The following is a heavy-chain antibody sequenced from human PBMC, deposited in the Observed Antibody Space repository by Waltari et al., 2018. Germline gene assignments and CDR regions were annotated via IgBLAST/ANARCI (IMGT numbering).Heavy chain of an antibody. J-gene: IGHJ1*01. CDR1: GYSIRSPYY. CDR3: ARLVSPH. CDR2: IYRSGTT. V-gene: IGHV4-38-2*01. Sequence: QVQLQESGPGLVKPSETLSLTCAVSGYSIRSPYYWGWIRQPPGKGLEWIGSIYRSGTTYYNPSLKSRVTISADTSKNHFSLKLNSVTAADTAVYYCARLVSPHWGQGTLVTVSS.